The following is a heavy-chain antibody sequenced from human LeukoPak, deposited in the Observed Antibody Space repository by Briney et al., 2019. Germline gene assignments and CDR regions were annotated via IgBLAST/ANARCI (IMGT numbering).Heavy chain of an antibody. V-gene: IGHV1-18*01. CDR3: ARRGGGQQLAQTSNCFDP. CDR1: GYTLTSSG. J-gene: IGHJ5*02. CDR2: ISAYNGNT. D-gene: IGHD6-13*01. Sequence: ASVKVSCKASGYTLTSSGVSWVRQAPGQGLEWMGWISAYNGNTNYAQKLQGRVTMTTDTSTSTAYMELRSLRSDDTAVYYCARRGGGQQLAQTSNCFDPWGQGTLVTVSS.